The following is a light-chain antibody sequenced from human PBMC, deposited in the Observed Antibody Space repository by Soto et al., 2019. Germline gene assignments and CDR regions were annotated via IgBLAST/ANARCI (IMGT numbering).Light chain of an antibody. Sequence: DIQMTQSPSSLSASVGDRVTITCQAIQVIRKYLNSYQQEPGKAPKLLIYGASNLQPGVPSRFSGGGSGTDLTFTISSLRLEDIAKYYCQQYANVPYTCGRGTKLEIK. CDR1: QVIRKY. CDR3: QQYANVPYT. CDR2: GAS. J-gene: IGKJ2*01. V-gene: IGKV1-33*01.